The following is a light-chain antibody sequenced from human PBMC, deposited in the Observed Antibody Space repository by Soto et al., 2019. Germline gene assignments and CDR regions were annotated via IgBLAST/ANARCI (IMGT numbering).Light chain of an antibody. CDR2: EVT. CDR3: SSYAGTNDIYV. V-gene: IGLV2-8*01. CDR1: SSDVGAFDY. Sequence: SVLTQPPSASGSPGQSVTISCTGTSSDVGAFDYISWYQQYPGKAPKLIIHEVTKRPSGVPDRFSGSKSGNTASLTVSGLRAEDEADYYCSSYAGTNDIYVFGTGTRSPS. J-gene: IGLJ1*01.